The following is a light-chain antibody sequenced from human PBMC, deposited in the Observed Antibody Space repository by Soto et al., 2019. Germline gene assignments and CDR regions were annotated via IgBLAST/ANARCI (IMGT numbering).Light chain of an antibody. CDR2: KAS. V-gene: IGKV1-5*03. J-gene: IGKJ5*01. CDR3: QQYNSYPLT. CDR1: QSISGL. Sequence: DIQMTQSPSTLSASLGDRVTITCRASQSISGLLAWYQQKPGRAPTLLISKASTLESGVPSRFSGSGSGTEFSLTISSLQPDDSASYYCQQYNSYPLTFGQGTRLEIK.